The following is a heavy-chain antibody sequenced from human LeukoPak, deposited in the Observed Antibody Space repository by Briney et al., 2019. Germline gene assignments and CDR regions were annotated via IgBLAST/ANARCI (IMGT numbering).Heavy chain of an antibody. Sequence: SETLSLTCTVSGGSISSYYWSWIRPPPGKGLEWIGYIYYSGSTNYNPSLKSRVTISVDTSKNQFSLKLSSVTAADTAVYYCASIGGNSSGWYYFDYWGQGTLVTVSS. CDR2: IYYSGST. CDR3: ASIGGNSSGWYYFDY. CDR1: GGSISSYY. V-gene: IGHV4-59*08. D-gene: IGHD6-19*01. J-gene: IGHJ4*02.